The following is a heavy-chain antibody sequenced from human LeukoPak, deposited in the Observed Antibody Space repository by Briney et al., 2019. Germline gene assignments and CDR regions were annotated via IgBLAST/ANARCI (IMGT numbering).Heavy chain of an antibody. D-gene: IGHD6-19*01. CDR3: ARGPGLAMGKGYFDY. CDR1: GFTFSNYA. V-gene: IGHV3-30-3*01. J-gene: IGHJ4*02. Sequence: PGGSLRLSSAASGFTFSNYAMHWVRQAPGKGLEWVAATSHNEYNKYYADSVNGRFTISRDNSKNTLYLEVNSLRADDTAVYYCARGPGLAMGKGYFDYCGQGTLVTVSS. CDR2: TSHNEYNK.